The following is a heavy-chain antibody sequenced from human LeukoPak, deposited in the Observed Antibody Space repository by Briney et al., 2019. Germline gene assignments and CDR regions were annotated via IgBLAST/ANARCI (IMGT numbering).Heavy chain of an antibody. CDR1: GGSISSYY. D-gene: IGHD3-22*01. CDR3: ASLYYYDSSGYPDPYAFDI. CDR2: IYTSGST. V-gene: IGHV4-4*07. J-gene: IGHJ3*02. Sequence: SETLSLTCTVSGGSISSYYWSWIRQPPGKGLEWIGRIYTSGSTNYNPSLKSRVTMSADTSKNQFSLKLSSVTAADTAVYYCASLYYYDSSGYPDPYAFDIWGQGTMVTVSS.